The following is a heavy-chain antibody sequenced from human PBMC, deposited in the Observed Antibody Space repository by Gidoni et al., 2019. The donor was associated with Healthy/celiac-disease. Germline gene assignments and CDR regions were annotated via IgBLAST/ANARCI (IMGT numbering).Heavy chain of an antibody. Sequence: QVQLVESGGGVVQPGRSLRLSCAASGFPFSSYAMHWVRQAPGKGLEWVAVISYDGSNKYYADSVKGRFTISRDNSKNTLYLQMNSLRAEDTAVYYCAREGIDSGYFDYWGQGTLVTVSS. CDR3: AREGIDSGYFDY. J-gene: IGHJ4*02. CDR1: GFPFSSYA. V-gene: IGHV3-30-3*01. D-gene: IGHD3-10*01. CDR2: ISYDGSNK.